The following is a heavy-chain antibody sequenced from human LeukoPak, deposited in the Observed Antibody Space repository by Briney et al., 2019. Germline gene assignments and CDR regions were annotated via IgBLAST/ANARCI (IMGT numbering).Heavy chain of an antibody. D-gene: IGHD5-18*01. J-gene: IGHJ6*02. CDR2: IKQDGSET. V-gene: IGHV3-7*01. CDR1: GFTFRSYW. CDR3: AKLDTAMVTRYYYYGMDV. Sequence: GGSLRLSCAASGFTFRSYWMTWVRQYPGKGLEWVANIKQDGSETYYADSVKGRFTISRDNSKNTLYLQMNSLRAEDTAVYYCAKLDTAMVTRYYYYGMDVWGQGTTVTVSS.